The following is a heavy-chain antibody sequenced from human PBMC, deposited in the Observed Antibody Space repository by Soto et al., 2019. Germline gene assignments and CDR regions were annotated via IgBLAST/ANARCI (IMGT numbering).Heavy chain of an antibody. CDR2: TYYRSKWYN. CDR1: GDSVSSNSAA. D-gene: IGHD6-19*01. CDR3: ARDPGYSSGWFLYYFDY. J-gene: IGHJ4*02. Sequence: KQSPTLSLTCAISGDSVSSNSAAWNWIRQSPSRGLEWLGRTYYRSKWYNDYAVSVKSRITINPDTSKNQFSLQLNSVTPEDTAVYYCARDPGYSSGWFLYYFDYWGQGTLVTVSS. V-gene: IGHV6-1*01.